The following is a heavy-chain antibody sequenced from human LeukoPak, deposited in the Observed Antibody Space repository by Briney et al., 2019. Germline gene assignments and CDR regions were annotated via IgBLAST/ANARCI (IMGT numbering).Heavy chain of an antibody. V-gene: IGHV4-34*01. CDR1: GGSFSGYY. D-gene: IGHD3-22*01. J-gene: IGHJ4*02. Sequence: SETLSLTCAVYGGSFSGYYWSWIRQPPGKGLEWIGEINHSGSTNYNPSLKSRVTISIDTSKNQFSLKLSSVTAADTAVYYCARIGYYDSSGNYWGQGTLVTVSS. CDR3: ARIGYYDSSGNY. CDR2: INHSGST.